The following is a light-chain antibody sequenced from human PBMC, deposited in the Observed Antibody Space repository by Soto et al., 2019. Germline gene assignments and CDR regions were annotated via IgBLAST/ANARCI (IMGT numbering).Light chain of an antibody. CDR2: DAS. V-gene: IGLV2-14*01. J-gene: IGLJ1*01. CDR1: SSDVGRYNY. Sequence: QSALTQPASVSGSPGQSITISCTGTSSDVGRYNYVSWYQQHPGKAPKLTIYDASNRPSGVSSRFSGSKSGNTASLTISGLQAEDEADYYCSSFTSSSTYVFGTGTKVTVL. CDR3: SSFTSSSTYV.